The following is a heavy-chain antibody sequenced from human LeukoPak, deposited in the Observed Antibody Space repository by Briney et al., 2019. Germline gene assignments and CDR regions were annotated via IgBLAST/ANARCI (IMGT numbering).Heavy chain of an antibody. D-gene: IGHD3-10*01. CDR1: GYTFTGYY. CDR3: ARALMVRGVIIPGY. J-gene: IGHJ4*02. V-gene: IGHV1-2*02. CDR2: INPNSGGT. Sequence: ASVKVSCKASGYTFTGYYMHWVRQAPGQGLEWMGWINPNSGGTNYAQKFQGRVTMTRDTSISTAYMELSRLRSEDTAVYYCARALMVRGVIIPGYWGQGTLVTVSS.